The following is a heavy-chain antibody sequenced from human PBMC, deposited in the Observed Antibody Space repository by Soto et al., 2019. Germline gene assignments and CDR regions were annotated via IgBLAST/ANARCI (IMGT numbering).Heavy chain of an antibody. J-gene: IGHJ4*02. Sequence: WTWIRQPPGKGLEWIGYIYYSGSTNYNPSLKSRVTTSVDTSKNQFSLKLSSVTSADTAVYYCARTGYTSSWSIDYWGRGTLVTVSS. D-gene: IGHD6-13*01. CDR2: IYYSGST. CDR3: ARTGYTSSWSIDY. V-gene: IGHV4-59*01.